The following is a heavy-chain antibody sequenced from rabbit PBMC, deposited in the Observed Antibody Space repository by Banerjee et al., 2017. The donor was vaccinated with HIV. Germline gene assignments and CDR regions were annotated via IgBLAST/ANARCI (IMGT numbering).Heavy chain of an antibody. D-gene: IGHD8-1*01. CDR2: IDPVFGST. CDR1: GFDFSSYG. V-gene: IGHV1S47*01. J-gene: IGHJ4*01. Sequence: QEQLVESGGGLVQPGGSLKLSCKASGFDFSSYGVSWVRQAPGKGLEWIGYIDPVFGSTDYANWVNGRFTISRENAQNTVSLQMTSLTAADTATYFCARDGAGGSYFAFWGPGTLVTVS. CDR3: ARDGAGGSYFAF.